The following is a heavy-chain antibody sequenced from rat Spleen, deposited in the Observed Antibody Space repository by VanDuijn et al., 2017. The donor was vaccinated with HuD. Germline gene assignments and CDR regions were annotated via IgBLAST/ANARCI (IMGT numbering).Heavy chain of an antibody. Sequence: QVRLKESGPGLVQSSQTLSLSCTVSGFSLISYAVNWVRQPPGKGLEWMGGIWGDGSTNYNSALKSRLSISRDTSKSQVFLEMNSLQPEDTGTYYCARTGHTVGINFFDFWGQGVKVTVSS. CDR3: ARTGHTVGINFFDF. V-gene: IGHV2-13*01. J-gene: IGHJ2*01. CDR1: GFSLISYA. CDR2: IWGDGST. D-gene: IGHD1-9*01.